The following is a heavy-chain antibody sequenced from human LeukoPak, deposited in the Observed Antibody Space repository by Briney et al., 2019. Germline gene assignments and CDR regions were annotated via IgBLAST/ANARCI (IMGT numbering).Heavy chain of an antibody. Sequence: GGSLRLSCAASGFTFSSYAMSWVRQAPGKGLEWVSAISGSGGSTYYADSVKGRFTISRDNSKNTLYLQMKSLRAEDTAVYYCAKTKSTYYYDSSGYYPFDYWGQGTLVTVSS. V-gene: IGHV3-23*01. J-gene: IGHJ4*02. CDR1: GFTFSSYA. CDR2: ISGSGGST. CDR3: AKTKSTYYYDSSGYYPFDY. D-gene: IGHD3-22*01.